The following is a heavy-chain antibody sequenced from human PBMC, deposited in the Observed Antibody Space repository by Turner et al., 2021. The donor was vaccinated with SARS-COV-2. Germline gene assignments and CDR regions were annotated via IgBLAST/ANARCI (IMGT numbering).Heavy chain of an antibody. Sequence: EVQLVESGGGLVQPGGSLRLSCAASGFTFSTYSMNWVRQAPGKGLEWVSYISSSSSTIFYADSVKGRFTISRDNAKNSLYLQMNSLRAEDTAVYYCARDRDYGDYGVYYYSLDVWGQGTTVTVSS. CDR2: ISSSSSTI. V-gene: IGHV3-48*01. J-gene: IGHJ6*02. CDR1: GFTFSTYS. CDR3: ARDRDYGDYGVYYYSLDV. D-gene: IGHD4-17*01.